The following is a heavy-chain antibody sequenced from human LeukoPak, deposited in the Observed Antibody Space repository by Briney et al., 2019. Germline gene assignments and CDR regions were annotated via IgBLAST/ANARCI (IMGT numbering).Heavy chain of an antibody. D-gene: IGHD3-22*01. J-gene: IGHJ4*02. Sequence: SETLSLTCAVYGGSFSGYYWSWIRQPPGKGLEWIGEINHSGSTNYNPSLKSRATISVDTSKNQFSLKLSSVIAADTAVYYCASSLYDSRGYYFDYWGQGTLVTASS. CDR2: INHSGST. CDR1: GGSFSGYY. V-gene: IGHV4-34*01. CDR3: ASSLYDSRGYYFDY.